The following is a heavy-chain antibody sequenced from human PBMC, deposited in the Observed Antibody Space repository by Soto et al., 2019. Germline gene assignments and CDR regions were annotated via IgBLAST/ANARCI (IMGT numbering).Heavy chain of an antibody. CDR2: IYHSGRT. CDR3: ARAQATTVVTNPFDY. D-gene: IGHD2-21*02. J-gene: IGHJ4*02. V-gene: IGHV4-38-2*01. Sequence: PSETLSLTCAVSGDSISSDYYWGWIRQSPGKGLEWIGSIYHSGRTYYNPSLRSRVTISIDTSKNQLSLNLSSVTAADTAVYYCARAQATTVVTNPFDYWGQGSLVTVSS. CDR1: GDSISSDYY.